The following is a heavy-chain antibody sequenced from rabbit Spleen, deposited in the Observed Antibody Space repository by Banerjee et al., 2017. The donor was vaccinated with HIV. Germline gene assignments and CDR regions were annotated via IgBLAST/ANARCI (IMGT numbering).Heavy chain of an antibody. Sequence: QEQLKESGGGLVQPGGSLKLSCKASGFDFSNYYMSWVRQAPGKGLEWIGYIDPVFGSAYYASWVNGRFSISKTSSTTVTLQMTSLTAADTATYFCARDLDGVIGWNFGWWGPGTLVTVS. CDR2: IDPVFGSA. J-gene: IGHJ4*01. D-gene: IGHD1-1*01. CDR3: ARDLDGVIGWNFGW. CDR1: GFDFSNYYM. V-gene: IGHV1S45*01.